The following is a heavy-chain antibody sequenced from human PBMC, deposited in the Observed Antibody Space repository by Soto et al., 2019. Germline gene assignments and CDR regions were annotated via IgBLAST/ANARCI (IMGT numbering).Heavy chain of an antibody. CDR2: ISGSGGST. CDR1: GFTFSSYA. Sequence: GGSLRLSCAASGFTFSSYAMSWVRQAPGKGLEWVSAISGSGGSTYYADSVKGRFTISRDNSKNTLYLQMNSLRAEDTAVYYCTYSTVLILYYFDYWGQGTLVTVSS. V-gene: IGHV3-23*01. D-gene: IGHD2-21*01. J-gene: IGHJ4*02. CDR3: TYSTVLILYYFDY.